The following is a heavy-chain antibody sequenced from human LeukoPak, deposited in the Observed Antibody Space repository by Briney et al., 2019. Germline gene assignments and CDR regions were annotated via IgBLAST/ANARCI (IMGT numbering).Heavy chain of an antibody. Sequence: GGSLRLSCVASGFTFSSFGMHWVRQAPSKGLEWVGLIWYDGSNKYYGDSVKGRFTISRDNSKNTMYVQMNSLRPEDTAVYYCAKGDYYGSGSAMDVWGKGTTVTVSS. CDR2: IWYDGSNK. CDR3: AKGDYYGSGSAMDV. J-gene: IGHJ6*03. D-gene: IGHD3-10*01. CDR1: GFTFSSFG. V-gene: IGHV3-33*06.